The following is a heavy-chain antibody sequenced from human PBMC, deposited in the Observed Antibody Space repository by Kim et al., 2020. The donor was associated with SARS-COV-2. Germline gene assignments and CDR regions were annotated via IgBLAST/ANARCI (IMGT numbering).Heavy chain of an antibody. CDR3: ATSGHRRRIVWFDP. CDR1: GYTLTELS. CDR2: FDPEDGET. J-gene: IGHJ5*02. Sequence: ASVKVSCKVFGYTLTELSKHWVRQAPGKGLEWMGGFDPEDGETIHAQKFQGRVTMTEDTSTDTAYMERSSLRSEDTAVYYCATSGHRRRIVWFDPWGQGTLVTVSS. D-gene: IGHD1-26*01. V-gene: IGHV1-24*01.